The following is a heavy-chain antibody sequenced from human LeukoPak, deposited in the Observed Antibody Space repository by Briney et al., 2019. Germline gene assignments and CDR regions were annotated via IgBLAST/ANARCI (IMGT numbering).Heavy chain of an antibody. D-gene: IGHD3-10*01. CDR2: ISSSSSYI. CDR3: ARFGELLWPSYYYYYGMDV. Sequence: PGGSLRLSCAASGFTFSSYSMNWVRQAPGKGLEWVSSISSSSSYIYYADSVKGRFTISRDNAKNSLYLQMNSLRAEDTAVYYCARFGELLWPSYYYYYGMDVWGQGTTVTVSS. J-gene: IGHJ6*02. CDR1: GFTFSSYS. V-gene: IGHV3-21*01.